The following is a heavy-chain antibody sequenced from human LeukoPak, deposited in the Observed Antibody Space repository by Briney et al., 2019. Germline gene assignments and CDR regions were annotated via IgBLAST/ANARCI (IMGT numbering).Heavy chain of an antibody. J-gene: IGHJ5*02. CDR3: ARVRGPDGWFAP. CDR1: GGSIDRSSYY. CDR2: IYYSGNT. Sequence: SETLSLTCTVSGGSIDRSSYYWGWIRQPPGKGLEWIGSIYYSGNTYYNSSLKSRITISVDTTKNQVALKLSSVTAADTAVYYCARVRGPDGWFAPWGQGTPVTVSS. V-gene: IGHV4-39*01.